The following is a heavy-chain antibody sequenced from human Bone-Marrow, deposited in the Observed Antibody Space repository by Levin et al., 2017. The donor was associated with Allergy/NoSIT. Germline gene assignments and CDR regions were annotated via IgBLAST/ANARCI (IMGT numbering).Heavy chain of an antibody. V-gene: IGHV4-31*03. Sequence: PSETLSLTCTVSGGSTSSGGYYWSWIRQHPGKGLEWVGYIYKSGITYYNPSLESRLTISVDTSKNQFSLKLSSVTVADTAVYYCARGRGVGQGFLDYWGQGTLVTVSS. CDR2: IYKSGIT. CDR3: ARGRGVGQGFLDY. D-gene: IGHD1-26*01. J-gene: IGHJ4*02. CDR1: GGSTSSGGYY.